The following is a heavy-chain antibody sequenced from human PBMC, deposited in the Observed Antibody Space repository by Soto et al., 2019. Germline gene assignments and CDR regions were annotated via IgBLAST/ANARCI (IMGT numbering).Heavy chain of an antibody. CDR3: IYRRAAYDYHGLDV. V-gene: IGHV2-5*01. CDR1: GFSLSTSGVG. D-gene: IGHD6-25*01. CDR2: IYFNGDR. Sequence: SGPTLVNPTQTLTLTCTFSGFSLSTSGVGVGWIRQPPGKALEWLALIYFNGDRRRSPSLENRLTITKDTSKNQVILTMTNMDPEDTATYYCIYRRAAYDYHGLDVWGQGTTVTVSS. J-gene: IGHJ6*02.